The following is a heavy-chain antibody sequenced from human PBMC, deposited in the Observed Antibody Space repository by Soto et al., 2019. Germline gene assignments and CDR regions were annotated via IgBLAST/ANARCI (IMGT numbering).Heavy chain of an antibody. V-gene: IGHV3-30*18. J-gene: IGHJ6*02. D-gene: IGHD6-19*01. Sequence: PAGSLRLSCAASGFTFSSYGMHWVRKAPGKGLEWVAVISYDGSNKYYADSVKGRFTISRDNSKNTLYLQMNSLRAEGTAVYYCAKEVVAGPRYYYYGMDVWGQGTTVTVSS. CDR3: AKEVVAGPRYYYYGMDV. CDR1: GFTFSSYG. CDR2: ISYDGSNK.